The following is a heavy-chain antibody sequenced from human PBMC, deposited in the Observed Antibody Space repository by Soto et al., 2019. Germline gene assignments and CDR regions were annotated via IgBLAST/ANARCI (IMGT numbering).Heavy chain of an antibody. V-gene: IGHV3-33*01. D-gene: IGHD3-3*01. CDR1: GFTFSSFG. J-gene: IGHJ4*01. Sequence: TGGYLRLSCAASGFTFSSFGMHWVRQAPGKGLEWVTVIWYDGSSQFYAASVTGRFTISRDNFENTLYLQMNSLRVEDTALYYCVRRFDDFWDGSYDLWGRATPVT. CDR3: VRRFDDFWDGSYDL. CDR2: IWYDGSSQ.